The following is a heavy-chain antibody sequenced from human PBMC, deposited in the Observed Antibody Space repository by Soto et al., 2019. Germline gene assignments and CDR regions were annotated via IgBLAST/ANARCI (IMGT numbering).Heavy chain of an antibody. V-gene: IGHV3-33*01. CDR1: GFIFINHG. CDR2: IWNAGSKK. Sequence: QVQLVESGGGVVQPGRSPRLSCVVSGFIFINHGIHWVRQAPGKGLEWVALIWNAGSKKHYVDSVKGRFTISRDNSKNTLYLQMNSLRAEDTAVYYCVRGMNNWNYGIDYWCQGTLVTVSS. CDR3: VRGMNNWNYGIDY. J-gene: IGHJ4*02. D-gene: IGHD1-20*01.